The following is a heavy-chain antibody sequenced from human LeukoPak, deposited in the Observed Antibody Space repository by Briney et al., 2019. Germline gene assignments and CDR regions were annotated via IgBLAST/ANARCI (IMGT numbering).Heavy chain of an antibody. CDR2: IIPILGIA. D-gene: IGHD4-23*01. CDR3: ARATVVKSVYYFDY. Sequence: GGSLRLSYAASGFTFSSYAMHWVRQAPGKGLEWMGRIIPILGIANYAQKFQGRVTITADKSTSTAYMELSSLRSEDTAVYYCARATVVKSVYYFDYWGQGTLVTVSS. V-gene: IGHV1-69*04. CDR1: GFTFSSYA. J-gene: IGHJ4*02.